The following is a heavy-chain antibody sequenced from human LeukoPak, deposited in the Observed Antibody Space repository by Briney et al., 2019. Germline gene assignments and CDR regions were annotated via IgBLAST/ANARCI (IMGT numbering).Heavy chain of an antibody. CDR2: ISSSGSTI. CDR3: ARDGCSSTSCSDY. CDR1: GFTFSDYY. J-gene: IGHJ4*02. Sequence: PGGSLRLSCAASGFTFSDYYMSWIRQAPGKGLEWVSYISSSGSTIYYADSVKGRFTISRDNAKNSLYLQMSSLRAEDTAVYYCARDGCSSTSCSDYWGQGTLVTVSS. V-gene: IGHV3-11*01. D-gene: IGHD2-2*01.